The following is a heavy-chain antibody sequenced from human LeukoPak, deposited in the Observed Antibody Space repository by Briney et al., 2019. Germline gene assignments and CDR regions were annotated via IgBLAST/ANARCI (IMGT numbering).Heavy chain of an antibody. CDR3: VKSDFWSGYYPLDY. CDR1: GFTFSSAW. V-gene: IGHV3-74*01. Sequence: TGGSLRLSCAASGFTFSSAWMHWVRQAPGTGLVWVSRITDDATTTYADSVKGRFTISRDNSKNTLYLQMSSLRAEDTAVYYCVKSDFWSGYYPLDYWGQGTLVTVSS. J-gene: IGHJ4*02. D-gene: IGHD3-3*01. CDR2: ITDDATT.